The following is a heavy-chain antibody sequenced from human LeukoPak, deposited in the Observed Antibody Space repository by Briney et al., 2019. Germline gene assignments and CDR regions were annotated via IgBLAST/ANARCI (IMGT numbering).Heavy chain of an antibody. CDR1: GFSFSSYA. V-gene: IGHV3-23*01. CDR2: ISGSGGST. CDR3: AKAPVGYYYDSSGERYFDY. J-gene: IGHJ4*02. Sequence: GGSLRLSCAASGFSFSSYAMSWVRQAPGKGLEWVSVISGSGGSTYNADSVKGRFTISRDNSKNTLYLQMNSLRAEDTAVYYCAKAPVGYYYDSSGERYFDYWGQGTLVNVSS. D-gene: IGHD3-22*01.